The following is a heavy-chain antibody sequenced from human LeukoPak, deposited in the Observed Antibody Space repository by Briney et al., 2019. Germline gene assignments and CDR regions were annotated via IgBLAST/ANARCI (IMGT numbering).Heavy chain of an antibody. Sequence: SETLSLTCAVYGGSFSGYHWSWIRQPPGKGLEWIGEINHSGSTNYNPSLKSRVTISVDTSKNQFSLKLSSVTAADTAVYYCASSGVTASFDYWGQGTLVTVSS. V-gene: IGHV4-34*01. CDR1: GGSFSGYH. J-gene: IGHJ4*02. CDR2: INHSGST. D-gene: IGHD2-21*02. CDR3: ASSGVTASFDY.